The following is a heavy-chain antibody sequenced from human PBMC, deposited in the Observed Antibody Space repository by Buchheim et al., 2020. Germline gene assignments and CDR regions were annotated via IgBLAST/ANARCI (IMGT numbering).Heavy chain of an antibody. CDR2: ISYDGSNK. V-gene: IGHV3-30*18. Sequence: QVQLVESGGGVVQPGRSLRLSCAASGFTFSSYGMHWVRQAPGKGLEWVAVISYDGSNKYYADSVKGRFTISRDNSKNTLYLQMNSLRAEGTAVYYCAKAGYYYDSSGSFDLWGRGTL. D-gene: IGHD3-22*01. CDR3: AKAGYYYDSSGSFDL. J-gene: IGHJ2*01. CDR1: GFTFSSYG.